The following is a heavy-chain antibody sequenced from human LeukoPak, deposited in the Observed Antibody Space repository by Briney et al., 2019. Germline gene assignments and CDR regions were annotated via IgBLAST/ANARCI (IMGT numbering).Heavy chain of an antibody. CDR2: INTNTGNP. CDR3: AREGVAAAGQFDY. D-gene: IGHD6-13*01. CDR1: GYTFTSYG. J-gene: IGHJ4*02. V-gene: IGHV7-4-1*02. Sequence: GASVKVSCKASGYTFTSYGISWVRQAPGQGLEWMGWINTNTGNPTYAQGFTGRFVFSLDTSVSTAYLQISSLKAEDTAVYYCAREGVAAAGQFDYWGQGTLVTVSS.